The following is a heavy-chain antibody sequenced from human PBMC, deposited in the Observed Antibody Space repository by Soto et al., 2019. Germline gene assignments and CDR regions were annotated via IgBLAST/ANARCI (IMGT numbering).Heavy chain of an antibody. V-gene: IGHV3-48*04. CDR3: ARDRLWGPYYYYGMDV. CDR2: ITDSSDTV. Sequence: PVGTLSLSCVASGFSFSNYNMNWVRPAPGKGLEWVSYITDSSDTVHYADSVKGRFTISRDNAKNSLYLQMNSLRAEDTAVYYCARDRLWGPYYYYGMDVWGQGTTVTVSS. CDR1: GFSFSNYN. D-gene: IGHD3-10*01. J-gene: IGHJ6*02.